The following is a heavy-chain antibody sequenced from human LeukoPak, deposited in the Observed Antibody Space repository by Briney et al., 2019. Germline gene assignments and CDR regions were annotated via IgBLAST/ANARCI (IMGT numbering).Heavy chain of an antibody. CDR2: IIPIFGTA. J-gene: IGHJ5*02. Sequence: SVNVSCKASGGTFSSYAISWVRQAPGQGLEWVGGIIPIFGTANYAQKFQGRVTITADKSTSTAYMGLCSLRSEETGVYYCARAGKRYCSGGSCYDWFDPWGQGTLVTVSS. D-gene: IGHD2-15*01. V-gene: IGHV1-69*06. CDR1: GGTFSSYA. CDR3: ARAGKRYCSGGSCYDWFDP.